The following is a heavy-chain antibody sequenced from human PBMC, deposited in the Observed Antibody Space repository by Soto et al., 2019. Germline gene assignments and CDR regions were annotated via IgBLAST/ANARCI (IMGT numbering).Heavy chain of an antibody. CDR2: IHYSGST. D-gene: IGHD4-17*01. V-gene: IGHV4-59*08. CDR3: ARWYGDHPIDY. CDR1: GGSISSYY. J-gene: IGHJ4*02. Sequence: QVQLQESGPGLVKPSETLSLTCTVSGGSISSYYWSWIRQPPGKGLEWIGYIHYSGSTNYNPSLKSRVTISVDTSKNQFSLKLSSVTAADTAVYYCARWYGDHPIDYWGQGTLVTVSS.